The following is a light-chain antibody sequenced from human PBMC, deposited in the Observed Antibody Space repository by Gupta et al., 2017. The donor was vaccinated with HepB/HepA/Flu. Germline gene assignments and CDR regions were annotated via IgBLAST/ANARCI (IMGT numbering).Light chain of an antibody. J-gene: IGKJ4*01. CDR1: QSISSD. Sequence: EIVMTQSPGTLSVSPGERATLSCRASQSISSDFAWYQQKPGRAPRLLIYGASTRATGIPASFSGSGSGTEFNLTISSLQSEDGAVYFCQQYNKRPLTCGGGTKVEIK. V-gene: IGKV3-15*01. CDR3: QQYNKRPLT. CDR2: GAS.